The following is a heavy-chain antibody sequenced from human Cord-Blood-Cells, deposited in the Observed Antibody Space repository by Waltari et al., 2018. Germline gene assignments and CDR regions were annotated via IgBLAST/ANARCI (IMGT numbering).Heavy chain of an antibody. J-gene: IGHJ4*02. CDR1: ALTFRRYR. CDR2: ISSSSSYI. D-gene: IGHD3-3*01. V-gene: IGHV3-21*01. CDR3: ARDADFWSGYYDY. Sequence: EVQLVESGGGLVKPGGSLSLSCAASALTFRRYRMHRVPQAPGKGLEWVSSISSSSSYIYYADSVKGRFTISRDNAKNSLYLQMNSLRAEDTAVYYCARDADFWSGYYDYWGQGTLVTVSS.